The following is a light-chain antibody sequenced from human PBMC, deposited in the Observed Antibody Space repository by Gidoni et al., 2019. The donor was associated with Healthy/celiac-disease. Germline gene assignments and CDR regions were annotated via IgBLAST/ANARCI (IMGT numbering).Light chain of an antibody. CDR3: NSRDSSGNRWV. J-gene: IGLJ3*02. CDR1: SLRSYY. V-gene: IGLV3-19*01. CDR2: GKN. Sequence: SSELTQAPAVSVALGQTVRITFQGDSLRSYYPSWYQQKPGQAPVLVIYGKNNRPSGTPDRFSGSSSGNTASLTITGAQAEDEAEYYCNSRDSSGNRWVFGGGTKLTVL.